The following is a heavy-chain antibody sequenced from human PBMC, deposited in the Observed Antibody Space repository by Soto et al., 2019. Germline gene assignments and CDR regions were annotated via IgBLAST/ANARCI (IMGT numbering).Heavy chain of an antibody. CDR1: GGSISSYY. CDR2: IYYSGST. Sequence: PSETLSLTCTVSGGSISSYYWTWIRQPPGKGLEWIGYIYYSGSTNYNPSLKSRVTISVATSKTQFSLKLSSVTAADTAVYYCARSNSGSSRAFDIWGQGTMVTVS. J-gene: IGHJ3*02. D-gene: IGHD6-6*01. V-gene: IGHV4-59*01. CDR3: ARSNSGSSRAFDI.